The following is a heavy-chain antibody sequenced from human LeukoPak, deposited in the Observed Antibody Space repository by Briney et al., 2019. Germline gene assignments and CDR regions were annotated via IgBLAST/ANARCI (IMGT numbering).Heavy chain of an antibody. Sequence: GGSLRLSCAASGFIFSNYVMHWVRQAPGKGLAWVALISFDGNNQYYAHSVKGRFTISRDYSKNTLYLQVNSLKTEDTAVYYCARDPSSRVTGDFWGQGTLVTVSS. V-gene: IGHV3-30-3*01. CDR3: ARDPSSRVTGDF. D-gene: IGHD3-10*01. CDR2: ISFDGNNQ. J-gene: IGHJ4*02. CDR1: GFIFSNYV.